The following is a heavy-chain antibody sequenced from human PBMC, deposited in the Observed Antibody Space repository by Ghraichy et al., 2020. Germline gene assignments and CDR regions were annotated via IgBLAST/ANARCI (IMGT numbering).Heavy chain of an antibody. CDR3: AKATTLFGVITPSFDY. V-gene: IGHV3-23*01. CDR2: ISGTGSRT. CDR1: GFTFNNYA. Sequence: GGSLRLSCAASGFTFNNYAMSWVRQAPGKGLEWVSSISGTGSRTFNADSVKGRFIISRDNSKNTLYLQMNGLRADDTVVYYCAKATTLFGVITPSFDYWGQGTLVSVSS. J-gene: IGHJ4*02. D-gene: IGHD3-3*01.